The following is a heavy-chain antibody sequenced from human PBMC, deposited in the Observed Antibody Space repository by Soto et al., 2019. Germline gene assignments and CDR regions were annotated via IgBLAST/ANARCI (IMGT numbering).Heavy chain of an antibody. Sequence: QVQLVQSGTEVKKPGASVNVSCKAFGYTFTSYGFSWVRQVPGQGLEWLGWISAFNGDTQYAQTMKGRLTVTTDTSTTNVHMELRSLTQSDTAVYYCARDAGWQRMVPYDWGQGTLVTVS. CDR1: GYTFTSYG. D-gene: IGHD6-25*01. V-gene: IGHV1-18*04. CDR2: ISAFNGDT. CDR3: ARDAGWQRMVPYD. J-gene: IGHJ4*02.